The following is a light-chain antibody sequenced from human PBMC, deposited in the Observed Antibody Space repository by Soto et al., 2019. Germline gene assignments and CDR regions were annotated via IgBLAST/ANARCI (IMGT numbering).Light chain of an antibody. V-gene: IGKV3-20*01. CDR2: GAS. Sequence: ESVLTQSQGTLSLSPGERVTLSCRASQTFGSTYLAWYQQRPGQSPRLLIYGASRRDSGIPDRFRGSGSGTDFTLTISRLEPEYFAVYYCQQFGTSPLYTFGQGNKLDIK. CDR1: QTFGSTY. CDR3: QQFGTSPLYT. J-gene: IGKJ2*01.